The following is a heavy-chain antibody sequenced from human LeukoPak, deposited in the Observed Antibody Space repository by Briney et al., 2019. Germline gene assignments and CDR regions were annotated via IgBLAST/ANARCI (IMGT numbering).Heavy chain of an antibody. CDR1: GFTVSSNY. V-gene: IGHV3-66*01. J-gene: IGHJ5*02. Sequence: GSLRLSCAASGFTVSSNYMSWVRQAPGKGLEWVSVIYSGGSTYYADSVKGRFTISRDNSKNTLYLQMNSLRAEDTAVYYCARAPFGSSWYMFGWFDPWGQGTLVTVSS. D-gene: IGHD6-13*01. CDR2: IYSGGST. CDR3: ARAPFGSSWYMFGWFDP.